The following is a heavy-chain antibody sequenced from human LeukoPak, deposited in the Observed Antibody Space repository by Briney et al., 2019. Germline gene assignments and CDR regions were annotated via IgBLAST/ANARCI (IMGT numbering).Heavy chain of an antibody. J-gene: IGHJ4*02. V-gene: IGHV3-74*01. CDR3: ARDMEQLALYYFDY. Sequence: GGSLRLSCAASGLTFSSYWMHWVRQAPGKGLVWVSRINSDGSSTSYADSVKGRFTISRDNAKNTLYLQMNSLRAEDTAVYYCARDMEQLALYYFDYWGQGTLVTVSS. D-gene: IGHD6-13*01. CDR1: GLTFSSYW. CDR2: INSDGSST.